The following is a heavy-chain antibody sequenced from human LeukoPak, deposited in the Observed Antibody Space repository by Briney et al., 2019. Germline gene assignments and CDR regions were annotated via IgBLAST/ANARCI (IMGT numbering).Heavy chain of an antibody. V-gene: IGHV1-18*01. J-gene: IGHJ5*02. Sequence: ASVKVSCKASGYTFTSYGVSWVRQAPGQGLEWMGWISAYNGNTNYAQKLQGRVTMTTDTSTSTAYMELRSLRSDDTAVYYCARSPASIHFRWFDPWGQGTLVTVSS. D-gene: IGHD2-2*01. CDR2: ISAYNGNT. CDR3: ARSPASIHFRWFDP. CDR1: GYTFTSYG.